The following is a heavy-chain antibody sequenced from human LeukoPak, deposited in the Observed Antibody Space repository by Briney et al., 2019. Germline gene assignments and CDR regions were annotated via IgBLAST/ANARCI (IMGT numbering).Heavy chain of an antibody. CDR1: GFTFSSYW. J-gene: IGHJ6*04. CDR2: IKQDGSEK. D-gene: IGHD2-2*01. Sequence: PGGSLRLSCAASGFTFSSYWMSWVRQAPGKGLEWVANIKQDGSEKYYVDSVKGRFTISRDNAKNSLYLQMNSLIAEDTAVYYCANPIVVVPAAMGSVDVWGKGTTVTVSS. V-gene: IGHV3-7*01. CDR3: ANPIVVVPAAMGSVDV.